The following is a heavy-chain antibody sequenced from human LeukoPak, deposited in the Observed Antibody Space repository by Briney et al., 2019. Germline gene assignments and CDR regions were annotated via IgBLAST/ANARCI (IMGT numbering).Heavy chain of an antibody. CDR2: IYYSGST. Sequence: PSETLSLTCTVSGGSISSYYWSWIRQPPGKGLEWSGYIYYSGSTNYNPSLKSRVTISVDTSKNQFSLTLSSVTAADTAVYYCARHTAVRLLPHYYYGMDVWGQGTTVTVSS. D-gene: IGHD1-1*01. CDR1: GGSISSYY. CDR3: ARHTAVRLLPHYYYGMDV. V-gene: IGHV4-59*08. J-gene: IGHJ6*02.